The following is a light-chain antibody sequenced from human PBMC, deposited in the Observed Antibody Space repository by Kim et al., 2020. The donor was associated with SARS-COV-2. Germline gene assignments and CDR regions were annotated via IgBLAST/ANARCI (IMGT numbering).Light chain of an antibody. J-gene: IGLJ3*02. V-gene: IGLV3-21*01. CDR2: DDS. CDR3: QVWESSTGNPGV. CDR1: NIGSKG. Sequence: SYELTQPPSVSVSPGKTARITCGGDNIGSKGVHWYQQKPGQAPVLVIYDDSERPSGIPERFSGSNSGNTATLTISRVEAGDEADYYCQVWESSTGNPGVFGGGTQLTVL.